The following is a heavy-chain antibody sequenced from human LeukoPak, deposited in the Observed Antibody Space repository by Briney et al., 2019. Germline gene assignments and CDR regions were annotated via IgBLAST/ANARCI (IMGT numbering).Heavy chain of an antibody. CDR1: GFTFSSYA. V-gene: IGHV3-23*01. D-gene: IGHD2-21*02. CDR2: ISGSGGST. CDR3: ASSHIVVVTAILEGYYYGMDV. Sequence: GGSLRLSCAASGFTFSSYAMSWVRQAPGKGLEWVSAISGSGGSTYYADSVKGRFTISRDNSKNTLYLQMNSLRAEDTAVYYCASSHIVVVTAILEGYYYGMDVWGQGTTVTVSS. J-gene: IGHJ6*02.